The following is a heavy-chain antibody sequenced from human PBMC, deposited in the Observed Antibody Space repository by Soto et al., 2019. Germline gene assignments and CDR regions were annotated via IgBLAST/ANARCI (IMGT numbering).Heavy chain of an antibody. D-gene: IGHD3-22*01. Sequence: PSETLSLTCTVSGGSISSSSYYWGWIRQPPGKGLEWIGSIYYSGSTYYNPSLKSRVTISVDTSKNQFSLKLSSVTAADTAVYYCSTGGGNYYDSSGYYGDGDAFDIWGQGTMVTV. CDR3: STGGGNYYDSSGYYGDGDAFDI. CDR2: IYYSGST. J-gene: IGHJ3*02. CDR1: GGSISSSSYY. V-gene: IGHV4-39*01.